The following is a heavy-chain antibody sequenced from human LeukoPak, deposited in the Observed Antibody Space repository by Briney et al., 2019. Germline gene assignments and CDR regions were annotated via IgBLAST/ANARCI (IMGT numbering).Heavy chain of an antibody. CDR1: GGTFSSYA. Sequence: SVKVSCKASGGTFSSYANSWVRQAPGQGLEWMGRIIPIFGTANYAQKFQGRVTITTDESTSTAYMELSSLRSEDTAVYYCARAGGYSSGPAASWGQGTLVTVSS. J-gene: IGHJ5*02. CDR2: IIPIFGTA. D-gene: IGHD6-19*01. V-gene: IGHV1-69*05. CDR3: ARAGGYSSGPAAS.